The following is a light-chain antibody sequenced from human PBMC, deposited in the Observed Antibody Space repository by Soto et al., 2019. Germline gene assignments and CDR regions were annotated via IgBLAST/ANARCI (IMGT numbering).Light chain of an antibody. J-gene: IGLJ1*01. CDR3: TSYTRDTAHV. CDR2: EVS. CDR1: SSDVGTYNY. V-gene: IGLV2-14*01. Sequence: QSVLTQPASVSGSPGQSITLSCTGTSSDVGTYNYVSWYQHHPGKAPKLIIYEVSNRPSGVSNRFSGSKSGSTASLTIYGLQAEDEADDHCTSYTRDTAHVFGTGTKVTVL.